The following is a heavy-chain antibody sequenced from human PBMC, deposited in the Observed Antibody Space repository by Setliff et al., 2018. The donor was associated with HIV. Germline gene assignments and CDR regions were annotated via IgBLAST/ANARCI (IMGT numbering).Heavy chain of an antibody. D-gene: IGHD3-10*01. CDR1: GYSFTDYY. Sequence: VSCKTSGYSFTDYYIHWVQQAPGKGLEWMGRVDPEDGETIYGEKFQGRVTVTADTSTGTVYMELRSLKSEDTAVFFCAGEPYFDSGRPIAHWGQGTLVTVSS. CDR2: VDPEDGET. J-gene: IGHJ4*01. CDR3: AGEPYFDSGRPIAH. V-gene: IGHV1-69-2*01.